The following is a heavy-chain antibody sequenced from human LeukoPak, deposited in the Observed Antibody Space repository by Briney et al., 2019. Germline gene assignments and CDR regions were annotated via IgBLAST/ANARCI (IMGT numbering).Heavy chain of an antibody. Sequence: SETLSLTCAVYGGSFSGYYWSWIRQPPGKGLEWIGEINHSGSTNYNPSLKSRVTISVDTSKNQFSLKLSSVIAADTALYSCARPARRRIVVVKDYYYMDVWGKGTTVTVSS. CDR3: ARPARRRIVVVKDYYYMDV. V-gene: IGHV4-34*01. CDR1: GGSFSGYY. D-gene: IGHD3-22*01. J-gene: IGHJ6*03. CDR2: INHSGST.